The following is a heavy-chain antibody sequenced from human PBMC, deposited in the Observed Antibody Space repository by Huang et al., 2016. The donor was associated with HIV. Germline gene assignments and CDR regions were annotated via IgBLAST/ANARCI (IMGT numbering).Heavy chain of an antibody. CDR3: ARHSDDFWSGYSYFDY. D-gene: IGHD3-3*01. Sequence: QLQLQESGPGLVKPSETLSLTCTVSGGSISSSSYYWGWIRQPPGKGLEWIGSIHYSGSTYYNPSLKSRVTISVDTSKNQFPLKLSSVTAADTAVYYCARHSDDFWSGYSYFDYWGQGTLVPVSS. V-gene: IGHV4-39*01. CDR1: GGSISSSSYY. J-gene: IGHJ4*02. CDR2: IHYSGST.